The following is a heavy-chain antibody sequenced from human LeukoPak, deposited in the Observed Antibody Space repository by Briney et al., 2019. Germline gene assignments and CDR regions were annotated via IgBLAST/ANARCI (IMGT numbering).Heavy chain of an antibody. CDR3: ARDLNDFWSGYYTGGDY. Sequence: GGSLRLSCAASGFTFSSYAMSWVRQAPGKGLEWVSSISSSSSYIYYADSVKGRFTISRDNAKNSLYLQMNSLRAEDTAVYYCARDLNDFWSGYYTGGDYWGQGTLVTVSS. D-gene: IGHD3-3*01. CDR2: ISSSSSYI. J-gene: IGHJ4*02. V-gene: IGHV3-21*01. CDR1: GFTFSSYA.